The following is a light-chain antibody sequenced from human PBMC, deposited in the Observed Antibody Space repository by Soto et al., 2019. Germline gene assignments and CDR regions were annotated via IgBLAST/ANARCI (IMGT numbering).Light chain of an antibody. Sequence: QSVLTQPPSVSGAPGQRVTIPCTGSSSNIGAGYDVHWYQHLPGTGPKLLIYGDTNRPSGVPDRFSGSKSGTSASLAITGLQSEDEADYYCQSYDSSLSGHVVFGGGTKVTVL. V-gene: IGLV1-40*01. CDR1: SSNIGAGYD. J-gene: IGLJ2*01. CDR3: QSYDSSLSGHVV. CDR2: GDT.